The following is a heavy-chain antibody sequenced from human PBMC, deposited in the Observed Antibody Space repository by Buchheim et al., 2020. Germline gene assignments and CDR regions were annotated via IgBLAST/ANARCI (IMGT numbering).Heavy chain of an antibody. Sequence: QVQLQESGPGLVKPSGTLSLTCAVSGGSISSSNWWSWVRQPPGKGLEWIGEVYHSGSTNYNPSLKSRVTISVDKSKNQFSLKLSSVTAADTAVYYCARVVGMVRGVISYYYYGMDVWGQGTT. CDR3: ARVVGMVRGVISYYYYGMDV. D-gene: IGHD3-10*01. J-gene: IGHJ6*02. V-gene: IGHV4-4*02. CDR2: VYHSGST. CDR1: GGSISSSNW.